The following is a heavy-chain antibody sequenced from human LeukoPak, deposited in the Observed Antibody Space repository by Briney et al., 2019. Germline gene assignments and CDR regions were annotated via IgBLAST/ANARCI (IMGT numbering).Heavy chain of an antibody. D-gene: IGHD6-19*01. V-gene: IGHV4-39*01. Sequence: SETLSLTCTVSGGSMSGFSYYWGWVRQSPGKGLEWIGTRNSSWSTYYNPSLKSRVTTPVDTSKNQFSLKLSSVTAADTAVYYCARLINLAVAVSNKRVVYMAIWGKG. J-gene: IGHJ6*03. CDR3: ARLINLAVAVSNKRVVYMAI. CDR2: RNSSWST. CDR1: GGSMSGFSYY.